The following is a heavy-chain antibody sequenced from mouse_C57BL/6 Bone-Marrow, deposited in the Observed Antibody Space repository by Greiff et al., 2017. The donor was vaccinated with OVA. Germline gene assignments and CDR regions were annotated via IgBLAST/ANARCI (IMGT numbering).Heavy chain of an antibody. CDR1: GFNIKDDY. Sequence: EVKLQESGAELVRPGASVKLSCTASGFNIKDDYMHWVKQRPEQGLEWIGWIDPENGDTEYASKFQGKATITADTSSNTAYLQLSSLTSEDTAVYYCTYSNPWFAYWGQGTLVTVSA. V-gene: IGHV14-4*01. CDR3: TYSNPWFAY. CDR2: IDPENGDT. D-gene: IGHD2-5*01. J-gene: IGHJ3*01.